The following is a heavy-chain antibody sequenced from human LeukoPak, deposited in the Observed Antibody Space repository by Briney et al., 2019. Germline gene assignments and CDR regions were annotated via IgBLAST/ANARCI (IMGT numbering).Heavy chain of an antibody. J-gene: IGHJ4*02. V-gene: IGHV3-7*01. Sequence: GGSLRLSCAASGFTFSSYWMSWVRQAPGKGLEWVANIKKDGSEKYYVDSVKGRFTISRDNAKTSLYLQMNSLRAEDTAVYYCARHLSGVTGYTYGRGIDYWGQGTRVAVSP. CDR3: ARHLSGVTGYTYGRGIDY. CDR1: GFTFSSYW. D-gene: IGHD5-18*01. CDR2: IKKDGSEK.